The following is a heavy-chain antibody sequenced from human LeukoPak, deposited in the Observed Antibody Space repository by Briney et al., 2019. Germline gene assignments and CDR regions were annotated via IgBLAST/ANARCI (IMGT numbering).Heavy chain of an antibody. D-gene: IGHD2-15*01. CDR2: IWNDGSNK. V-gene: IGHV3-33*01. J-gene: IGHJ4*02. Sequence: PGGSLRLSCEASGFTFSTYGMHWVRQAPGKGLEGVAVIWNDGSNKYYADSVEGRFTISRENFRDTVYLQMNGLRVEDTAVYFCARGGSRIYILDYWGQGTLVTVSS. CDR1: GFTFSTYG. CDR3: ARGGSRIYILDY.